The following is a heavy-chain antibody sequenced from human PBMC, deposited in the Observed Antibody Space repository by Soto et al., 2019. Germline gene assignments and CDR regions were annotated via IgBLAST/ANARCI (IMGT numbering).Heavy chain of an antibody. Sequence: PGGSLRLSCAASGFTVSNYGMHGVRQAPGKGLEWVALIWYDGSNKYYGDSVKGRFTISRDNSKNTLYLQMNSLRAEDTAIYYCAREYTSSWPLDYWGQGTLVTVSS. CDR3: AREYTSSWPLDY. D-gene: IGHD6-13*01. CDR1: GFTVSNYG. CDR2: IWYDGSNK. V-gene: IGHV3-33*01. J-gene: IGHJ4*02.